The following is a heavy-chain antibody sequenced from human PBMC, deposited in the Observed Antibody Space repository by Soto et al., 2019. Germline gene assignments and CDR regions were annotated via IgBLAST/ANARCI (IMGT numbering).Heavy chain of an antibody. D-gene: IGHD2-21*01. CDR1: GYTFTSYG. Sequence: ALVKVSCKASGYTFTSYGISWVRQAPGQGLEWMGWISAYNGNTNYAQKLQGRVTMTTDTSTSTAYMELRSLRSDDTAVYYCARGGAYCGGDCQDGAFDIWGQGTMVTVSS. V-gene: IGHV1-18*01. CDR3: ARGGAYCGGDCQDGAFDI. J-gene: IGHJ3*02. CDR2: ISAYNGNT.